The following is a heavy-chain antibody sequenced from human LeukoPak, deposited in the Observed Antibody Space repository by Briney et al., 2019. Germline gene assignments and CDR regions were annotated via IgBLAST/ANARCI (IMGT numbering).Heavy chain of an antibody. CDR1: GGSISSYY. J-gene: IGHJ6*02. CDR3: ARSYGSWYGMDV. D-gene: IGHD6-13*01. Sequence: SETLSLTCTVSGGSISSYYWSWIRQPPGKGLEWIGYIYYSGSTNYNPSLKGRVTISVDTSKNHFSLKLSSVTAADTAVYYCARSYGSWYGMDVWGQGTTVTVSS. V-gene: IGHV4-59*01. CDR2: IYYSGST.